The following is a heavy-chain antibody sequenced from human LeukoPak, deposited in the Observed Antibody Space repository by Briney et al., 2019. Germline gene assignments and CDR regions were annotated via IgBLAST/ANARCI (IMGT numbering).Heavy chain of an antibody. D-gene: IGHD5-24*01. Sequence: GGSLRLSCAASGFTFSSYAMSWARQAPGKGLEWVSAISGSGGSTYYAGSVKGRFTISRDNSKNTLYLQMNSLRAEDTAVYYCAKDLVEMATNYWGQGTLVTVSS. CDR1: GFTFSSYA. CDR2: ISGSGGST. CDR3: AKDLVEMATNY. V-gene: IGHV3-23*01. J-gene: IGHJ4*02.